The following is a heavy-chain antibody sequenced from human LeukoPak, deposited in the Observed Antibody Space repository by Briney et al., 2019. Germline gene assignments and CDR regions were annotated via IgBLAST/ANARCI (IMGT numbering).Heavy chain of an antibody. V-gene: IGHV3-66*02. Sequence: GGSLRLSCAASGFTVSNNYMIWIRQAPGKGPEWVSLIYSEGTTSYADSVKGRFTISRDNSKNTLYLQMGSLRAEDMAVYYCARAREPTGGRSLYFDYWGQGTLVTVSS. D-gene: IGHD2-8*02. CDR2: IYSEGTT. J-gene: IGHJ4*02. CDR1: GFTVSNNY. CDR3: ARAREPTGGRSLYFDY.